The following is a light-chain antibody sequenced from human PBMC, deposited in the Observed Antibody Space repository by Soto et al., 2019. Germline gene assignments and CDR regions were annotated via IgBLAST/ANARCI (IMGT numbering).Light chain of an antibody. CDR3: HQYGDSPQT. CDR2: GAS. CDR1: QSVRSSY. J-gene: IGKJ1*01. Sequence: VLTQSPGPQSLSPGERATLSCRASQSVRSSYLAWYQQKPGQSPRLLIYGASTRAPGIPDRFSGGGSGTDFTLTISILEPEDVAVYFCHQYGDSPQTFGQGTKVDIK. V-gene: IGKV3-20*01.